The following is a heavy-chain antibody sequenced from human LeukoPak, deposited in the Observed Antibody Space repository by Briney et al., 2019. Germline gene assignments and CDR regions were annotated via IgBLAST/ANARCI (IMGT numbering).Heavy chain of an antibody. CDR1: GDTFDTYT. CDR3: VRDKGLTGDTCAFDI. J-gene: IGHJ3*02. V-gene: IGHV1-69*05. Sequence: SVKVSCKASGDTFDTYTISWVRQVPGQGLEWMGGFIPAFDTAHYARKFQGRVTITMDASTTTDFMEMSSLRFEDTAVYYCVRDKGLTGDTCAFDIWGQGTMVTVSS. CDR2: FIPAFDTA. D-gene: IGHD7-27*01.